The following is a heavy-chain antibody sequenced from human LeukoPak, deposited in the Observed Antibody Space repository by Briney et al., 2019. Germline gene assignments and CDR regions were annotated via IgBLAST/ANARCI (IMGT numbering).Heavy chain of an antibody. CDR1: GGSFSGYY. CDR2: INHSGST. J-gene: IGHJ4*02. V-gene: IGHV4-34*01. D-gene: IGHD3-22*01. CDR3: ARLRDYYDSGGYYGY. Sequence: SSETLSLTCAVYGGSFSGYYWSWIRQPPGKGLEWIGEINHSGSTNYNPSLKSRVTISVDTSKNQFSLKLSSVTAADTAVYYCARLRDYYDSGGYYGYWGQGTLVTVSS.